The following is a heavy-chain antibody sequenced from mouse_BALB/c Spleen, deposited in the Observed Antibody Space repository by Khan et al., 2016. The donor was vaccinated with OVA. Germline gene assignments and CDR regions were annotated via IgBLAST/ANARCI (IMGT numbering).Heavy chain of an antibody. D-gene: IGHD2-14*01. Sequence: QVQLKESGAELARPGASVKMSCKASGYTFTSYTIHWIKQRPGQGLEWIGYINPSSGYTNYNQKFKDKATLTADKSSTTAYMQLSSLTSDDSADDYCARDGAYYRNDGWFAYWGQGTLVTVSA. V-gene: IGHV1-4*01. J-gene: IGHJ3*01. CDR2: INPSSGYT. CDR1: GYTFTSYT. CDR3: ARDGAYYRNDGWFAY.